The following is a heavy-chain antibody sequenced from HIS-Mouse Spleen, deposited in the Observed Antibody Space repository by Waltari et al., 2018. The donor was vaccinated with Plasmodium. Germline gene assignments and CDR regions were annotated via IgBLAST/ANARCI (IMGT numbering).Heavy chain of an antibody. CDR1: GGSIRSSSYY. V-gene: IGHV4-39*01. J-gene: IGHJ2*01. CDR2: IYYRGST. CDR3: ARQRSADWYFDL. Sequence: QLQLQESGPGLVKPSETLSLTCPVSGGSIRSSSYYWGWIRQPPGKGLEGIGSIYYRGSTYYNPSLKSRVTISVDTSKNQFSLKLSSVTAADTAVYYCARQRSADWYFDLWGRGTLVTVSS.